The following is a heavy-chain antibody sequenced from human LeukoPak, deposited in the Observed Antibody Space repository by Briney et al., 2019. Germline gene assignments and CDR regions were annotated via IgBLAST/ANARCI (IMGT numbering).Heavy chain of an antibody. V-gene: IGHV4-59*01. CDR2: IYYRGST. CDR3: ARRPNDSSGYYAFDY. J-gene: IGHJ4*02. D-gene: IGHD3-22*01. CDR1: GGSINNYY. Sequence: SETLSLTCTVSGGSINNYYWSWIRQPPGKGLEWIGYIYYRGSTNYNPSLKSRVTFSVDTSKNQFSLKLSSVTAADTAVYYCARRPNDSSGYYAFDYWGQGTLVTVSS.